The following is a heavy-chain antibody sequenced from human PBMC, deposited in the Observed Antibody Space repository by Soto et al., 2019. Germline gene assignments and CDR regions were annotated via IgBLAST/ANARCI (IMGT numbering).Heavy chain of an antibody. D-gene: IGHD5-18*01. J-gene: IGHJ4*02. CDR3: ASTDTAMAKFDY. V-gene: IGHV4-30-2*01. Sequence: SETLSLTCAVSGGSISGGGYSWSWIRQPPGKGLEWIGYIYHSGSTYYNPSLKSRVTISVDRSKNQFSLKLSSVTAADTAVYYCASTDTAMAKFDYWGQGALVTVSS. CDR1: GGSISGGGYS. CDR2: IYHSGST.